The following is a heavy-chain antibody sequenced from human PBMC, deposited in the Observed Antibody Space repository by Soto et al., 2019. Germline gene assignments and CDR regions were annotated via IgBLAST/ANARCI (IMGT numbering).Heavy chain of an antibody. Sequence: GGSLRLSCAASGFTFSSYGMHWVRQAPGKGLEWVAHIWYDGSNKYYADSVKGRFSITRDIPGNTLYLQMNSLRAEDTAVYYCARDPGPGSRQCDYWGQGTLVTVSS. CDR2: IWYDGSNK. J-gene: IGHJ4*02. D-gene: IGHD1-1*01. CDR1: GFTFSSYG. V-gene: IGHV3-33*01. CDR3: ARDPGPGSRQCDY.